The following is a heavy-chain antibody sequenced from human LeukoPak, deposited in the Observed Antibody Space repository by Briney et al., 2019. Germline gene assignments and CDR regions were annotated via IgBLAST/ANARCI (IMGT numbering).Heavy chain of an antibody. CDR3: AISSGSYFNFDY. CDR1: GGSISSYY. Sequence: PSETLSLTCTVSGGSISSYYWSWIRQPPGKGLEWTGYIYYSGSTNYNPSLKSRVTISVDTSKNQFSLKLSSVTAADTAVYYCAISSGSYFNFDYWGQGTLVTVSS. D-gene: IGHD1-26*01. CDR2: IYYSGST. V-gene: IGHV4-59*08. J-gene: IGHJ4*02.